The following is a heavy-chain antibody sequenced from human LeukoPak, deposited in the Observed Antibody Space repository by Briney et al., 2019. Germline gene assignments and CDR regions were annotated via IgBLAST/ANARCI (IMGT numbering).Heavy chain of an antibody. J-gene: IGHJ6*03. CDR3: ARDPRSGYYNYYYYYYMDV. V-gene: IGHV3-30*02. CDR2: IRYDGSNK. Sequence: PGGSLRLSCAASGFTFSSYGMHWVRQAPGKGLEWVAFIRYDGSNKYYADSVKGRFTISRDNSKNTLYLQMNSLRAEDTAVYYCARDPRSGYYNYYYYYYMDVWGKGTTVTVSS. CDR1: GFTFSSYG. D-gene: IGHD3-3*01.